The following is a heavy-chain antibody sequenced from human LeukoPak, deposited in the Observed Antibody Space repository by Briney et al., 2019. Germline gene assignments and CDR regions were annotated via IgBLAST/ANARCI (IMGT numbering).Heavy chain of an antibody. D-gene: IGHD2-2*01. V-gene: IGHV1-18*01. CDR3: ARDTTLGYCSSTGCTDGRAGFDY. Sequence: ASVKVSCKASGYTFTSYGISWVRQAPGQGLEWMGWISAYNGNTNYAQKLQGRVTMTTDTSTSTAYMELRSLRSDDTAVYYCARDTTLGYCSSTGCTDGRAGFDYWGQGTLVTVSS. CDR2: ISAYNGNT. CDR1: GYTFTSYG. J-gene: IGHJ4*02.